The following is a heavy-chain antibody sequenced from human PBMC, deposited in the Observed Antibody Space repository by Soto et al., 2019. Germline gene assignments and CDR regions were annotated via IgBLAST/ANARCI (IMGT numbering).Heavy chain of an antibody. D-gene: IGHD4-17*01. CDR3: ARDERGGDYPFD. CDR1: GGTFSSYA. J-gene: IGHJ4*02. CDR2: IIPICGTA. Sequence: QVQLVQSGAEVKKPGSSVKVSCKASGGTFSSYAISWVRQAPGQGLEWMGGIIPICGTANYAQKFQGRVTITADEYTSTAYMELSSLRSEDTAVYYCARDERGGDYPFDWGQGTLVTVSS. V-gene: IGHV1-69*01.